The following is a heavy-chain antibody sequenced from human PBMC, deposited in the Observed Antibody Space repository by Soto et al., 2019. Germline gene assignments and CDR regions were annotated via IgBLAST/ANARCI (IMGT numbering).Heavy chain of an antibody. CDR3: ARDGYCVSTTCYFLPDV. CDR1: GFPFRRYC. Sequence: GGSLRLSRAAPGFPFRRYCLNWVRPAPGKGLEWVAYISSSSSTIYYADSVKGRFTISRDNAKNSLYLQMNSLRDEDTAVYYCARDGYCVSTTCYFLPDVWGQGTTVTVSS. CDR2: ISSSSSTI. D-gene: IGHD2-2*03. J-gene: IGHJ6*02. V-gene: IGHV3-48*02.